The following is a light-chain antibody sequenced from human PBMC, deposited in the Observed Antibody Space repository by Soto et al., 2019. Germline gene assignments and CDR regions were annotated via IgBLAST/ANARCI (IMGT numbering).Light chain of an antibody. CDR1: QDISNN. CDR3: QQYDNLPGYT. CDR2: DAS. J-gene: IGKJ2*01. V-gene: IGKV1-33*01. Sequence: DIQMTQSPSSLSASVGDRVTITCQASQDISNNLNWYQQKPGKAPKLLIYDASNVETGVPSRFSGGGSGTDFTFTISSLQPEDIATYYCQQYDNLPGYTFGQGTKLEIK.